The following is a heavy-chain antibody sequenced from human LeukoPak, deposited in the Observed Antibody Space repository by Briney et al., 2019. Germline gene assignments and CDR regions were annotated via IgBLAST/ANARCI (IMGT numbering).Heavy chain of an antibody. V-gene: IGHV4-59*01. CDR2: IYYSGST. CDR3: ARDPRGGTSRDNWFDP. D-gene: IGHD1-1*01. Sequence: SETLSLTCTASGGSISSYYRSWIRQPPGKGLEWIGYIYYSGSTNYNPSLKSRVTISVDTSKNQFSLKLNSVTAADTAVYYCARDPRGGTSRDNWFDPWGQGTLVTVSS. CDR1: GGSISSYY. J-gene: IGHJ5*02.